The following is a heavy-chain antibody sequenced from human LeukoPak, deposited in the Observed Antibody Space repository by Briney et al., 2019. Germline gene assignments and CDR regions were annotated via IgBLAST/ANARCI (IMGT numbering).Heavy chain of an antibody. CDR3: ARHGILDSSRKYYFDY. V-gene: IGHV4-59*08. CDR2: IYYNGIT. D-gene: IGHD6-13*01. Sequence: SETLSLTCTVSSGSISTFYWSWIRQPPGKGLEWIGYIYYNGITNYNPSLKSRVTISVDTSKNQFSLELSSVTAADTAVYYCARHGILDSSRKYYFDYWGQGTLVTVSS. J-gene: IGHJ4*02. CDR1: SGSISTFY.